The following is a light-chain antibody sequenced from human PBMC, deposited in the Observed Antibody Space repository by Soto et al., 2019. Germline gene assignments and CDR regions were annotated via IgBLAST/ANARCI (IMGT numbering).Light chain of an antibody. Sequence: QSALTQPPSASGSPGQSVTISCTGTSSDVGGYKYVSWYQQYPGKVPKLMVYEVNKRPSGVPDRFSGSKSGNTASLTVSGLHAEDEDDYYCTSYAGGNNVFGTGTKVTVL. CDR3: TSYAGGNNV. V-gene: IGLV2-8*01. J-gene: IGLJ1*01. CDR2: EVN. CDR1: SSDVGGYKY.